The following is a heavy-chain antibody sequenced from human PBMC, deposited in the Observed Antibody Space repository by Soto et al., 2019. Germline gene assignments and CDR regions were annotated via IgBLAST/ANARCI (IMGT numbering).Heavy chain of an antibody. CDR2: IYYSGST. CDR1: GGSISSYY. V-gene: IGHV4-59*01. J-gene: IGHJ4*02. CDR3: VGARWVHLPGY. D-gene: IGHD1-1*01. Sequence: PSETLSLTCTVSGGSISSYYWSWIRQPPGKGLEWIGYIYYSGSTNYNPSLKSRVTISVDTSRNQFSLKLNSVTAADTAVYYCVGARWVHLPGYWGRGILVTVSS.